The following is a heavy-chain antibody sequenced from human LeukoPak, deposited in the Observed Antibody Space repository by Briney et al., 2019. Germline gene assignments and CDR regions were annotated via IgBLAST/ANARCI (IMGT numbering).Heavy chain of an antibody. CDR2: IYYSGNT. CDR1: GGSISSYY. Sequence: SETLSLTCTVSGGSISSYYWSWIRQPPGKGLEWIGYIYYSGNTNYNPSLTSRVTISVDTSKNQFSLKLSSVTAADTAVYYCAGRYSRGWLFDYWGRGTLVTVSS. V-gene: IGHV4-59*01. D-gene: IGHD6-19*01. CDR3: AGRYSRGWLFDY. J-gene: IGHJ4*02.